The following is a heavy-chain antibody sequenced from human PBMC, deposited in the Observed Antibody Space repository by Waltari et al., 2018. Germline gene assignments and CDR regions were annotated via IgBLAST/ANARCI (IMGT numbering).Heavy chain of an antibody. D-gene: IGHD3-3*01. V-gene: IGHV3-66*02. Sequence: EVQLVESGGGLVQPGRSLTLSCTASEFTKFDNAMSWYRQAPGKGLEWVSVIYSGGSTYYADSVKGRFTISRDNSKNTLYLQMNSLRAEDTAVYYCARVGFGVGVDYWGQGTLVTVSS. J-gene: IGHJ4*02. CDR1: EFTKFDNA. CDR3: ARVGFGVGVDY. CDR2: IYSGGST.